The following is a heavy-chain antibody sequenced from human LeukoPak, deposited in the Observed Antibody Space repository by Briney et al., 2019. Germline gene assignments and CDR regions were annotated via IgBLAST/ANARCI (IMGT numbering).Heavy chain of an antibody. J-gene: IGHJ4*02. CDR1: GGTFSSYA. D-gene: IGHD3-22*01. V-gene: IGHV1-69*04. CDR2: IIPILGIA. CDR3: ARDEYYYDSSGYYSG. Sequence: ASVKVSCKASGGTFSSYAISWVRQAPGQGLEWMGRIIPILGIANYAQKFQGRVTITADKSTSTAYMELSSLRSEDTAVYYCARDEYYYDSSGYYSGWSQGTLVTVSP.